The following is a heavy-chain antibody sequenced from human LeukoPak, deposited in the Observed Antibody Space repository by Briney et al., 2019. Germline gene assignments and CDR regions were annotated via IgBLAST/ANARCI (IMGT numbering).Heavy chain of an antibody. CDR2: ISGSGGRT. D-gene: IGHD6-19*01. CDR3: ARSSSGWYSFDY. V-gene: IGHV3-23*01. Sequence: GGSLRLSCAASGFTFSSYAMSWVRQAPGKALEWVSAISGSGGRTYYADSVKGRFIISGDNPKNTLYLQMNSLRAEDTAVYYCARSSSGWYSFDYWGQGTPVTVSS. J-gene: IGHJ4*02. CDR1: GFTFSSYA.